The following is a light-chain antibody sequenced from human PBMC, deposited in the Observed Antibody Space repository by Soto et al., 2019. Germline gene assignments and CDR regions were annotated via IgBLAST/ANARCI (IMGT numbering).Light chain of an antibody. CDR1: QSVSNNY. J-gene: IGKJ4*02. CDR3: QQYGISALT. Sequence: EIVLTHSPGTLCPSPGERATLSCRTSQSVSNNYLAWDQQKPGQAPRLLIYGASSRATGIPDRVSGRVSVTDFTLTFSSLEPEDFAVYYCQQYGISALTFGGGTKVDIK. V-gene: IGKV3-20*01. CDR2: GAS.